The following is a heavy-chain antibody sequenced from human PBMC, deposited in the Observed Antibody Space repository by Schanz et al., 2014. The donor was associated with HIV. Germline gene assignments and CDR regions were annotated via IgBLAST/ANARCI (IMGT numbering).Heavy chain of an antibody. CDR2: IWNDGTNK. CDR1: GFTFSSYG. J-gene: IGHJ6*02. D-gene: IGHD1-7*01. CDR3: ARDRGLELRSRGVLTYGMDV. Sequence: QVQLVESGGGVVQPGRSLRLSCAASGFTFSSYGMHWVRQAPGKGLEWEAVIWNDGTNKYHADSVKGRFTISRDNSKNTLYLQMNSLRAEDTAVYFCARDRGLELRSRGVLTYGMDVWGQGTTVTVSS. V-gene: IGHV3-33*01.